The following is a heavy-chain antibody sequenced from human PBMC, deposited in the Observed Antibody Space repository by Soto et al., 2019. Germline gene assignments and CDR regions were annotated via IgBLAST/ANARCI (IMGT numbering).Heavy chain of an antibody. J-gene: IGHJ4*02. Sequence: GGSLRLSCAASGFTFSSFGMHWVRQAPGKGLEWVAVISDDGSERYYGDSVKGRFTISRDSSKNTLYLQMNSLTAEDTAVYYCAKEGCGGDCFDYWGQGALVTVSS. CDR2: ISDDGSER. CDR3: AKEGCGGDCFDY. CDR1: GFTFSSFG. D-gene: IGHD2-21*01. V-gene: IGHV3-30*18.